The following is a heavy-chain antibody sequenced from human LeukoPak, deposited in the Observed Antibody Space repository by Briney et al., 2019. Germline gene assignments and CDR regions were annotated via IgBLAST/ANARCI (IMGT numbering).Heavy chain of an antibody. CDR1: GYSISSGYY. J-gene: IGHJ4*02. Sequence: SETLSLTCAVSGYSISSGYYWGWIRQPPGKGLEWIGSIYHSGSTYYNPSLKSRVTISVDTSKNQFSLKLTSVTAADTAVYYCAREGGGYGPDYWGQGTLVTVSS. CDR3: AREGGGYGPDY. D-gene: IGHD5-12*01. CDR2: IYHSGST. V-gene: IGHV4-38-2*02.